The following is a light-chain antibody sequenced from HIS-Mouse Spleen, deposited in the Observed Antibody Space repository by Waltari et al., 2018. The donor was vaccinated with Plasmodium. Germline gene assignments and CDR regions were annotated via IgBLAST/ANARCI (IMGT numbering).Light chain of an antibody. Sequence: QSVLTQPPSVSAAPGQKVTISCSGSSPNIGNNYVSWFQQLPGTAPKLLIYDKKKRPSGIPDRFSGSKSGTSATLGIAGLQTGDEADYYCGTWDSSLSAGVVFGGGTKLTVL. V-gene: IGLV1-51*01. CDR2: DKK. CDR1: SPNIGNNY. J-gene: IGLJ2*01. CDR3: GTWDSSLSAGVV.